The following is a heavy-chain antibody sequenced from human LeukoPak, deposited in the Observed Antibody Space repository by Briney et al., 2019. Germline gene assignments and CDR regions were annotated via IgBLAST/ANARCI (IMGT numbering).Heavy chain of an antibody. Sequence: SETLSLTPALYRGSSRGDYSTWIRETPQRGLGWIWEVKYTVSTSCNPSLKRRVTISLDMSMYQFFLMLTSVTAADTAVYYCARGPPLNPGDYDSSGYYYVDYWGQGTLVAVSS. D-gene: IGHD3-22*01. CDR2: VKYTVST. V-gene: IGHV4-34*01. CDR3: ARGPPLNPGDYDSSGYYYVDY. J-gene: IGHJ4*02. CDR1: RGSSRGDY.